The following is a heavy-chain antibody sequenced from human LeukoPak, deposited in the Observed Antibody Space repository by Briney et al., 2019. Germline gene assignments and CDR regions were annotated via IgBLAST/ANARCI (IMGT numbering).Heavy chain of an antibody. CDR3: AKDLVPVGSGSYYVWDNWFDP. D-gene: IGHD3-10*01. CDR2: IKQDGSEK. V-gene: IGHV3-7*03. Sequence: GGSLRLSCAASGFTFSSYWMSWVRQAPGKGLEWVANIKQDGSEKYYVDSVKGRFTISRDNSKNTLYLQMNSLRAEDTAVYYCAKDLVPVGSGSYYVWDNWFDPWGQGTLVTVSS. CDR1: GFTFSSYW. J-gene: IGHJ5*02.